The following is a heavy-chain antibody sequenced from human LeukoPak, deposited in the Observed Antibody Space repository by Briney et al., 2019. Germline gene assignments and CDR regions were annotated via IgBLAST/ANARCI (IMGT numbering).Heavy chain of an antibody. D-gene: IGHD7-27*01. Sequence: GASVKVSCKVSGYTLTELSMHWVRQAPGKGLEWMGGFDPEDGETIYAQTFQGRVTMTEDTSTDTAYMELSSLRSEDTAVYYCATDLSNWGSEDAFDIWGQGTMVTVSS. J-gene: IGHJ3*02. CDR2: FDPEDGET. CDR3: ATDLSNWGSEDAFDI. V-gene: IGHV1-24*01. CDR1: GYTLTELS.